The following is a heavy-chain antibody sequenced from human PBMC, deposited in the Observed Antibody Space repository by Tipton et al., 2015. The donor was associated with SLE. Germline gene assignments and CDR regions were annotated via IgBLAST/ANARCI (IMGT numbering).Heavy chain of an antibody. D-gene: IGHD4-17*01. CDR3: SRGSGYGDAHLDY. CDR1: GGSFSGYS. CDR2: INHRGTT. Sequence: TLSLTCAVYGGSFSGYSWSWIRQPPGKGVGWIGEINHRGTTNYNPSLKSRVTVSVDTAKNQFSLKLTSVTAADTAGYYCSRGSGYGDAHLDYWGQGTLVTVSS. J-gene: IGHJ4*02. V-gene: IGHV4-34*01.